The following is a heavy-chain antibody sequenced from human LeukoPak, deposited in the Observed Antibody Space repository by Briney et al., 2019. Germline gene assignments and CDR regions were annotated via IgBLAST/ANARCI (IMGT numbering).Heavy chain of an antibody. CDR1: GFTFSSYS. J-gene: IGHJ4*02. D-gene: IGHD5-12*01. Sequence: GGSLRLSCAASGFTFSSYSMNWVRQAPGKGLEWVSSISSSSSYIYYADSVKGRFTISRDNAKNSLYLQVNSLRAEDTAVYYCARGTYSGDCFDYWGQGTLVTVSS. CDR3: ARGTYSGDCFDY. CDR2: ISSSSSYI. V-gene: IGHV3-21*01.